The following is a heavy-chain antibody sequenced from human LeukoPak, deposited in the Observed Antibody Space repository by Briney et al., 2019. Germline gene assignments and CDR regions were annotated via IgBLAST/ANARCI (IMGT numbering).Heavy chain of an antibody. J-gene: IGHJ4*02. CDR3: ARSNYDSSGPSSGGDY. V-gene: IGHV1-69*05. CDR1: GGTFSSYA. CDR2: IIPIFGTA. Sequence: GASVKVSCKASGGTFSSYAISWVRQAPGQGLEWMGGIIPIFGTANYAQKFQGRVTITTDESTSTAYMELSSLRSEDTAVYYCARSNYDSSGPSSGGDYWGQGTLVTVSS. D-gene: IGHD3-22*01.